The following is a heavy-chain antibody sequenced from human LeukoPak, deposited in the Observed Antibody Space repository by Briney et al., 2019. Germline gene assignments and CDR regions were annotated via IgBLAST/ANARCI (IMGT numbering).Heavy chain of an antibody. CDR1: GYTFTGYY. J-gene: IGHJ3*02. D-gene: IGHD1-26*01. CDR2: INPNSGGT. CDR3: AGDGAMGATKSGAFDI. V-gene: IGHV1-2*02. Sequence: ASVKVSCKTSGYTFTGYYMHWVRQAPGQGLEWMGWINPNSGGTNYAQKFQGRVTMTRDTSISTAYMELSRLRSDDTAVYYCAGDGAMGATKSGAFDIWGQGTMVTVSS.